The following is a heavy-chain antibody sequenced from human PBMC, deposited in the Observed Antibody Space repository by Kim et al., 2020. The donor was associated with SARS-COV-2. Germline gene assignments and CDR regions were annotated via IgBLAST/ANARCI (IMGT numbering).Heavy chain of an antibody. CDR2: INPSGGST. D-gene: IGHD5-12*01. Sequence: ASVKVSCKASGYTLTSYYVHWVRQAPGQGLQWMGIINPSGGSTSYAQKFQGRVTMTRDTSTSTVYMELSSLRSEDTAVYYCARARGVGYNNYYYYGMDVWGQGTTVTVSS. V-gene: IGHV1-46*01. CDR3: ARARGVGYNNYYYYGMDV. CDR1: GYTLTSYY. J-gene: IGHJ6*02.